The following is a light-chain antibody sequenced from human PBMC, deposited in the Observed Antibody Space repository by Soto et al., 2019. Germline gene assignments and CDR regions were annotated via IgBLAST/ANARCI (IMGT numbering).Light chain of an antibody. CDR1: QGVSSTF. J-gene: IGKJ1*01. CDR3: QHYGSTVWT. V-gene: IGKV3-20*01. Sequence: EIVLTQSPGTLSLSPGERATLSCRASQGVSSTFVDWYQQQPGQAPRLLIYGASSRATAITARFSSSGSGADFTLTISGLEHEDFAVYFCQHYGSTVWTFGQGTKVEIK. CDR2: GAS.